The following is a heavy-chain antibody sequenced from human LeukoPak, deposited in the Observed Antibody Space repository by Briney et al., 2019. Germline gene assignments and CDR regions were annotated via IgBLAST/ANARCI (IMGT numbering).Heavy chain of an antibody. CDR1: GGSFSGYY. CDR2: INHSGST. D-gene: IGHD3-10*01. CDR3: ARMRTGPRDY. J-gene: IGHJ4*02. Sequence: PSETLSLTCAVYGGSFSGYYWSWIRQPPGKGLEWIGEINHSGSTNYNPSLKSRVTISVDTSKNQFSQKLSSVTAADTAVYYCARMRTGPRDYWGQGTLVAVSS. V-gene: IGHV4-34*01.